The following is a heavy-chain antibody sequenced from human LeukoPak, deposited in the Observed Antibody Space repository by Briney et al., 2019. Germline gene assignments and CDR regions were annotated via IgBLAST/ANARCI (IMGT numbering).Heavy chain of an antibody. D-gene: IGHD1-7*01. V-gene: IGHV3-48*03. CDR1: GFTFSSYE. Sequence: GGSLRLSCAASGFTFSSYEMNWVRQAPGKGLEWVSYISSSGSTIYYADSVKGRFTISRDNAKNSLYLQMNSLRAEDTAVYYCARLVGELELFGVNWFDPWGQGTLVTVSS. CDR2: ISSSGSTI. CDR3: ARLVGELELFGVNWFDP. J-gene: IGHJ5*02.